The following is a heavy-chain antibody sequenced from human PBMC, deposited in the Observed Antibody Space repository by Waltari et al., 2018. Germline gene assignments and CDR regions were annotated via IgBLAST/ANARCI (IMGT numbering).Heavy chain of an antibody. CDR3: ARDGRGPGLTKVDV. D-gene: IGHD2-21*01. V-gene: IGHV3-48*03. CDR2: INEKGRST. CDR1: GFRLGSYE. Sequence: VESGGGLVQPGGALRLSCAVSGFRLGSYERNWFRQAPGKGLEWFSYINEKGRSTFYADSVKGRFTVSRDNAKNSLHLQMNSLRAEDSATYYCARDGRGPGLTKVDVWGQGTTVTVSS. J-gene: IGHJ6*02.